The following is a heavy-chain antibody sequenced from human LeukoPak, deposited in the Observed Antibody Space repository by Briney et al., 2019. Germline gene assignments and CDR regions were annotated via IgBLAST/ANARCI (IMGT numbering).Heavy chain of an antibody. D-gene: IGHD6-13*01. CDR3: AKSVSSWGFDP. J-gene: IGHJ5*02. CDR2: IYYSGST. Sequence: SETLSLTCTVSGGSISSYYWSWIRQPPGKGLEWIGYIYYSGSTNYNPSLKSRITISIDKSNNQVFLKLKSVTAADTAVYYCAKSVSSWGFDPWGQGTLVTVSS. V-gene: IGHV4-59*03. CDR1: GGSISSYY.